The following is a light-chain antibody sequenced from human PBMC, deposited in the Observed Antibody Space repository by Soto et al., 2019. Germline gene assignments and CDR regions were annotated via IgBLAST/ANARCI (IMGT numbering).Light chain of an antibody. V-gene: IGLV2-14*01. CDR2: DVT. CDR1: SSDVGAYNY. CDR3: SSHSNITPYV. Sequence: QSALTQPASVSGSPGQSITISCTGTSSDVGAYNYVSWYQQHPGKAPKLMIYDVTNRPSGVSNRFSGSKSGSTASLTISGLQAEDEADYFCSSHSNITPYVFGTGTKLTVL. J-gene: IGLJ1*01.